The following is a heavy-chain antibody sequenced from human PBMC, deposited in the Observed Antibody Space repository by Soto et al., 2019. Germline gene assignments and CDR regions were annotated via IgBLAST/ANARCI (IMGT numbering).Heavy chain of an antibody. CDR2: TFSSGST. D-gene: IGHD4-17*01. J-gene: IGHJ4*02. CDR1: GASLSVYT. Sequence: ETLSLTCTVSGASLSVYTWNWIRQSPGKGLEWIGYTFSSGSTSYNPSLESRVTISVDTSMNQFSLKLNSVTAADTAVYYCARGQTIRAFEYWGQGDLVTVSS. CDR3: ARGQTIRAFEY. V-gene: IGHV4-59*01.